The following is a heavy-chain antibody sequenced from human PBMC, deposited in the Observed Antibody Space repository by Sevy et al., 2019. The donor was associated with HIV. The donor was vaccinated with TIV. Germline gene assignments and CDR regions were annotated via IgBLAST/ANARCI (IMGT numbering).Heavy chain of an antibody. D-gene: IGHD4-17*01. CDR2: IYYSGSS. CDR3: AGFEYGDYTNLFDP. Sequence: SETLSFTCTVSGGSISSSSYYWGWIRQPPGKGLEWIGNIYYSGSSYYNPSLNSRVTISVVTSKNQFSLKLTSVTAADTAVYYCAGFEYGDYTNLFDPWGQGTLVTVSS. CDR1: GGSISSSSYY. J-gene: IGHJ5*02. V-gene: IGHV4-39*01.